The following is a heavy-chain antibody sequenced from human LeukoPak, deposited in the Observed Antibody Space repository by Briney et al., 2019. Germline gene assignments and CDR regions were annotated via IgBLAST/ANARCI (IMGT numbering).Heavy chain of an antibody. CDR2: ISAYNGNT. CDR1: GYTFTSYG. Sequence: ASVKVSCKASGYTFTSYGISRVRQAPGQGLEWMGWISAYNGNTNYAQKLQGRVTMTTDTSTSTAYMELRSLRSDDTAVYYCAREEYGDLSNWFDPWGQGTLVTVSS. CDR3: AREEYGDLSNWFDP. J-gene: IGHJ5*02. D-gene: IGHD4-17*01. V-gene: IGHV1-18*01.